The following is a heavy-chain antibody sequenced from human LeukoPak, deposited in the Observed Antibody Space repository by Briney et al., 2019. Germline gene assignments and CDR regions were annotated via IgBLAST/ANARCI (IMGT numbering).Heavy chain of an antibody. CDR3: ARGDFFDSAAREPFDV. Sequence: GASVKVSCKTSGGTFTYYAYGWVRQAPGRGLEWMGDITPIFASTNFAQRFLGRLTFTADESSGTVYMELNSLRSEDTAIYYCARGDFFDSAAREPFDVWGQGTLVIVSS. CDR2: ITPIFAST. D-gene: IGHD3-22*01. J-gene: IGHJ3*01. V-gene: IGHV1-69*01. CDR1: GGTFTYYA.